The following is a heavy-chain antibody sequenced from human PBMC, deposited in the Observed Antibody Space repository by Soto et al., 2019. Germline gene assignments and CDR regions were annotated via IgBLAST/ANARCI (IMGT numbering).Heavy chain of an antibody. V-gene: IGHV4-34*01. J-gene: IGHJ3*01. D-gene: IGHD1-1*01. CDR2: IDYSGSS. CDR3: ARVRTCFSRNAFDV. CDR1: GGSFTTYY. Sequence: QVQLQQWGAGLLKPSETLSLTCAVYGGSFTTYYWSWIRQPPGKGLEWIGEIDYSGSSNYNPSLKTRVTISVDKSKNQFSLKLTSITAADTAVYYCARVRTCFSRNAFDVWGQGTMVTVSS.